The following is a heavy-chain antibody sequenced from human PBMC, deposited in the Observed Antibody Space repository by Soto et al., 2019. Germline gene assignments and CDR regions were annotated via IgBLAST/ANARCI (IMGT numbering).Heavy chain of an antibody. CDR3: ARVPGP. Sequence: PSETLSLTCTVSGGSINSDDYYWSWIRQPPGKGLEWIGYIYHSGNTHYNPSLRSRVTISVDRSKNQFSLKLSSVTAADTAVYYCARVPGPWGQGTLVTVSS. J-gene: IGHJ5*02. CDR1: GGSINSDDYY. V-gene: IGHV4-30-4*01. CDR2: IYHSGNT. D-gene: IGHD7-27*01.